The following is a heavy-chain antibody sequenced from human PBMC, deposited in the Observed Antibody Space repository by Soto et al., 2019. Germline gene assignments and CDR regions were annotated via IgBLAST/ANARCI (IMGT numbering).Heavy chain of an antibody. CDR2: INCRSGGT. CDR1: GYVFTGYY. J-gene: IGHJ4*02. D-gene: IGHD3-22*01. CDR3: MRGASARDSSGYPYYFDP. V-gene: IGHV1-2*02. Sequence: ASVKVSCKTSGYVFTGYYLHRVRQAPGQGLEWMGWINCRSGGTTYTQKFQGRVTLTMDTSTSTAYTELSSLISDDTALYYCMRGASARDSSGYPYYFDPWGQGTLVTVSS.